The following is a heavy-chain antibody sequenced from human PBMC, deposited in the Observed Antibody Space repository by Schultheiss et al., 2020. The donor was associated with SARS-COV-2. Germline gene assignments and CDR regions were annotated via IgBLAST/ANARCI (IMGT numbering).Heavy chain of an antibody. V-gene: IGHV3-33*06. CDR2: IWYDGSNK. Sequence: GGSLRLSCQGSGYSFSNYWIGWVRQMPGKGLEWVAVIWYDGSNKYFADSVKGRFSISRDNSKNTLYLQLNSLRVDDTAVYYCAQGGNAWYFWGQGTLVTVSS. D-gene: IGHD6-19*01. CDR3: AQGGNAWYF. CDR1: GYSFSNYW. J-gene: IGHJ4*02.